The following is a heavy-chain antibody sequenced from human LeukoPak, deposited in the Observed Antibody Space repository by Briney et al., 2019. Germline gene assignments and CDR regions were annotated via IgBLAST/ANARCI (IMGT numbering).Heavy chain of an antibody. V-gene: IGHV1-69*05. CDR1: GGTFSSYA. D-gene: IGHD6-19*01. J-gene: IGHJ4*02. CDR3: ARAYSSGWYPDY. Sequence: SVKVSCKASGGTFSSYAISWVRQAPGQGLEWMGGIIPVFGTANYAQKFQGRVTITTDESTSTAYMELSSLRSEDTAVYYCARAYSSGWYPDYWGQGTLVTVSS. CDR2: IIPVFGTA.